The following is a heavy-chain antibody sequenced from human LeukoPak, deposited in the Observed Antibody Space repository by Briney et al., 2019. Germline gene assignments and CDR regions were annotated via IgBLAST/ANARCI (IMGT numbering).Heavy chain of an antibody. CDR3: ATGSVTTTSNYYYGMDV. J-gene: IGHJ6*02. D-gene: IGHD4-17*01. V-gene: IGHV1-24*01. CDR1: GYTLTELS. CDR2: FDPEDGET. Sequence: ASVKVSCTVSGYTLTELSMHWVRQAPGKGLEWMGGFDPEDGETIYAQKFQGRVTMTEDTSTDTAYMELSSLRSEDTAVYYCATGSVTTTSNYYYGMDVWGQGTTVTVSS.